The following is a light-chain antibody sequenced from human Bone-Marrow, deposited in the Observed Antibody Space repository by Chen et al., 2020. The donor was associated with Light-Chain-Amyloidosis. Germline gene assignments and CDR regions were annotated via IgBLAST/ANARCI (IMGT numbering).Light chain of an antibody. CDR3: QRANSFPLA. Sequence: DIQMTQSPSFVSASVGDRVTITCRASQGIGSGLAWYKQKPWNTPKHLIYDASSLQSGVPSRFSDIGSGTDFTLTISSLQPEYFVTYYCQRANSFPLAFGGGTKVEIK. V-gene: IGKV1-12*01. J-gene: IGKJ4*01. CDR2: DAS. CDR1: QGIGSG.